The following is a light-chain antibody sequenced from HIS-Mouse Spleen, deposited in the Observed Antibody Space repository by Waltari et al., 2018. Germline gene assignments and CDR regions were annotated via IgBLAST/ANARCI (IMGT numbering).Light chain of an antibody. J-gene: IGKJ1*01. CDR3: QQYGSSPRT. CDR1: QSVSSSY. CDR2: GAS. V-gene: IGKV3-20*01. Sequence: QSPGTLSLSPGERATLSCRASQSVSSSYLAWYQQKPGQAPRLLIYGASSRATGIPDRFSGSGSGTDFTLTISRLEPEDFAVYYCQQYGSSPRTFGQGTKVEIK.